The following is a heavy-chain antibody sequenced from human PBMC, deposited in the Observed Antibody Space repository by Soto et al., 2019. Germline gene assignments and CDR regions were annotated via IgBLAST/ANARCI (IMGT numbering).Heavy chain of an antibody. D-gene: IGHD1-1*01. CDR3: VRDHNWSFDS. CDR1: GFDFSSFS. Sequence: QPGGSLRLSCAASGFDFSSFSMNWVRQAPGKGLEWISYIRDGQDSYADSVKGRFTISRDNAKSSLFLQMNSLSADDTGIYYCVRDHNWSFDSWGQGTLVTVSS. CDR2: IRDGQDS. V-gene: IGHV3-48*01. J-gene: IGHJ4*02.